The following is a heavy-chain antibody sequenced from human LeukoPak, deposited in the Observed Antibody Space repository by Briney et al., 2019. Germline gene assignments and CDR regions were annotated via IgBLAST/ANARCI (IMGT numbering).Heavy chain of an antibody. J-gene: IGHJ4*02. D-gene: IGHD1-20*01. CDR1: GFTFSSFA. V-gene: IGHV3-23*01. Sequence: GGSLRHPCAASGFTFSSFAMSWVRQTPGKGLEWVSAISAGGTTTYYADSVKGRFTISRDKSKHTLYLQMNSLRAEDTAVFYCAKSSNWTVFDFRGQGTQVTVSS. CDR3: AKSSNWTVFDF. CDR2: ISAGGTTT.